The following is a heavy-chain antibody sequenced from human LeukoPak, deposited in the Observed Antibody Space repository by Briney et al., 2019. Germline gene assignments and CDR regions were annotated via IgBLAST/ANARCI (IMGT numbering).Heavy chain of an antibody. Sequence: PSETLSLTCTVSGGSISSSSYYWAWIRQPPGKGLEWIGFVYYTGSTNYNPSLKSRVTISLDTSKNQFSLNLSSVTTADTAVYYCARAKGARYGMDVWGQGTTVTVSS. D-gene: IGHD6-6*01. CDR2: VYYTGST. J-gene: IGHJ6*02. CDR1: GGSISSSSYY. V-gene: IGHV4-61*05. CDR3: ARAKGARYGMDV.